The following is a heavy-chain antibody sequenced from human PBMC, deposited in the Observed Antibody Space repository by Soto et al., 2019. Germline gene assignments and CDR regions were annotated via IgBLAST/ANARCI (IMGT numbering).Heavy chain of an antibody. CDR1: GFTFSGYY. CDR3: ARDQGYYDFWSGYYNYYYYGMAV. V-gene: IGHV3-11*01. Sequence: GGSLRLSCAASGFTFSGYYMSWIRQAPGKGLEWVSYISSSGSTIYYADSVKGRFTISRDNAKNSLYLQMNSLRAEDTAVYYCARDQGYYDFWSGYYNYYYYGMAVWGQGTTVTV. CDR2: ISSSGSTI. D-gene: IGHD3-3*01. J-gene: IGHJ6*02.